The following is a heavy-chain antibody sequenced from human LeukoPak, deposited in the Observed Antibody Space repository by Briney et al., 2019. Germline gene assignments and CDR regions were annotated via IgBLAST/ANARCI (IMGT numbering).Heavy chain of an antibody. J-gene: IGHJ4*02. D-gene: IGHD6-13*01. Sequence: SVNVSCKASGGTCSSYAISWVRQAPGQGLEWMGGIIRIFGTANYAQTFHGRDTITTDESTRTAYMERSSLGSEATAWYCCSRGVAAAGTEWGQGTLVTVSS. CDR1: GGTCSSYA. CDR3: SRGVAAAGTE. CDR2: IIRIFGTA. V-gene: IGHV1-69*05.